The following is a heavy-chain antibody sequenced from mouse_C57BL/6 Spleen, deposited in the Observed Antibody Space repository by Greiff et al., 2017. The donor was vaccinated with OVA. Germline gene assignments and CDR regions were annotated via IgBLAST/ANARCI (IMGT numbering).Heavy chain of an antibody. CDR1: GYSITSGYY. D-gene: IGHD2-4*01. Sequence: EVHLVESGPGLVKPSQSLSLTCSVTGYSITSGYYWNWIRQFPGNKLEWMGYISYDGSNNYNPSLKNRISITRDTSKNQFFLKLNSVTTEDTATYYCARGDYAFAYWDQGTLVTVSA. CDR2: ISYDGSN. J-gene: IGHJ3*01. CDR3: ARGDYAFAY. V-gene: IGHV3-6*01.